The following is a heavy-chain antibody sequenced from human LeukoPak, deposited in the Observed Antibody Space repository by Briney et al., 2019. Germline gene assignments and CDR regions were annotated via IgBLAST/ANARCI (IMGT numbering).Heavy chain of an antibody. CDR1: GFTFSSYA. V-gene: IGHV3-43*02. CDR3: ARVRKAMEIGAY. D-gene: IGHD5-18*01. J-gene: IGHJ4*02. CDR2: ISGDGET. Sequence: GGSLRLSCAASGFTFSSYAMHWVRQAPGKGLEGVSFISGDGETYYGDSVKGRFTVSRDNSKNSLYLQMNSLRAEDTALYYCARVRKAMEIGAYWGQGTLVTVSS.